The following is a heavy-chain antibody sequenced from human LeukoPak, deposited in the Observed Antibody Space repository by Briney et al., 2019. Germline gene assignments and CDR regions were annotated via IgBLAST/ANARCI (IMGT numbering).Heavy chain of an antibody. CDR2: ILYDGSNK. Sequence: PGGSLRLSCAASGFTFSRYAMHWVRQAPGKGLECVAVILYDGSNKYYADSVKGRFTISRDNSKNTVYLQMNSLRAEDTAVYYCXXXXXXXXDSSGFDYWGQGTLVTVSS. CDR3: XXXXXXXXDSSGFDY. D-gene: IGHD3-22*01. J-gene: IGHJ4*02. CDR1: GFTFSRYA. V-gene: IGHV3-30-3*01.